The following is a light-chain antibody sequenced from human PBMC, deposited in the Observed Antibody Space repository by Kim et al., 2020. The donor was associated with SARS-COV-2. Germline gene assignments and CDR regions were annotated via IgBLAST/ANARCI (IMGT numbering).Light chain of an antibody. V-gene: IGLV3-19*01. Sequence: ALGQTVSITGQGDGLGTYYASWYQQKPGQAPILVIYGKSNRPSGIPARFSGSSSGNTASLTVSGAQAVDEADYYCNCRDKSGDHVVFGGGTQLTVL. J-gene: IGLJ3*02. CDR3: NCRDKSGDHVV. CDR2: GKS. CDR1: GLGTYY.